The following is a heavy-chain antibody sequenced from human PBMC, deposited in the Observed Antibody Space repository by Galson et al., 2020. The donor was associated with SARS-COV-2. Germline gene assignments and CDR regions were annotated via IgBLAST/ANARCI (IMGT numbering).Heavy chain of an antibody. Sequence: ETSETLSLTCAISGDSVSSNSAAWNWIRQSPSRGLEWLGRTYYRSKWYNDYAVSVKSRMTINPDTSKNQFSLQLNSVTPEDTAVYYCARGRPVARGYNCLDPWGQGTLVTVSS. J-gene: IGHJ5*02. CDR1: GDSVSSNSAA. V-gene: IGHV6-1*01. CDR2: TYYRSKWYN. D-gene: IGHD2-15*01. CDR3: ARGRPVARGYNCLDP.